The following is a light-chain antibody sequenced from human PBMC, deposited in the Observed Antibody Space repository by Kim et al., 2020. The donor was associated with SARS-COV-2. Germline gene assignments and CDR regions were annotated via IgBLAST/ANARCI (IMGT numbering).Light chain of an antibody. CDR3: AAWDHSLNVYV. CDR2: SQN. V-gene: IGLV1-44*01. Sequence: QSVLIQPPSASGTPGQRLTISCSGTNSNIGDNPVNWYQQLPGTAPKLLLYSQNQRPSGVPDRFSGSKSGTSASLAIGGLQSEDEAEHYCAAWDHSLNVYVFGTGTKVTVL. CDR1: NSNIGDNP. J-gene: IGLJ1*01.